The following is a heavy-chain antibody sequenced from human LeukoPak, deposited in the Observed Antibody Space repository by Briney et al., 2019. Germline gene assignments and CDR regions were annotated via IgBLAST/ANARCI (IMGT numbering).Heavy chain of an antibody. Sequence: SETLSLTCTVSGGSHSNYYWSWMRQPPGKRLEWIGYIYYSGSAKYIPSCKCRVTISVDTCKNQFSLKLNSVTAADTALYYCAREYRGGLDSYGPNWFDPWGQGTLVTVSS. J-gene: IGHJ5*02. V-gene: IGHV4-59*13. CDR1: GGSHSNYY. D-gene: IGHD5-18*01. CDR2: IYYSGSA. CDR3: AREYRGGLDSYGPNWFDP.